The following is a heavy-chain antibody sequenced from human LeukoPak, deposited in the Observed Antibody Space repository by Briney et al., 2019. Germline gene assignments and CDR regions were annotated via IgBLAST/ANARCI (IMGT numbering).Heavy chain of an antibody. V-gene: IGHV1-2*02. D-gene: IGHD1-7*01. CDR3: ARGDKPLYNLNYVPY. CDR2: INPNSGGT. Sequence: ASVKVSCKASGYTFTGYYMHWVRQAPGQGLEWMGWINPNSGGTNYAQKFQGRVTMTRDTSISTAYMELSGLRSDDTAVYYCARGDKPLYNLNYVPYWAQGTLVTVSS. J-gene: IGHJ4*02. CDR1: GYTFTGYY.